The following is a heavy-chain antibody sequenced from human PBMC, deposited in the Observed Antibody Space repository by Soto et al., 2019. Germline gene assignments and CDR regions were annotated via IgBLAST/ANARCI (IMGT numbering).Heavy chain of an antibody. V-gene: IGHV3-30*18. CDR2: ISYDGSNK. CDR1: GFTFSSYG. CDR3: AKGSSGVLLNTIDY. J-gene: IGHJ4*02. D-gene: IGHD3-10*01. Sequence: PGGSLRLSCAASGFTFSSYGMHLVRQAPGKGLEWVAVISYDGSNKYYADSVKGRFTISRDNSKNTLYLQMNSLRAEDTAVYYCAKGSSGVLLNTIDYWGQGTLVTVPS.